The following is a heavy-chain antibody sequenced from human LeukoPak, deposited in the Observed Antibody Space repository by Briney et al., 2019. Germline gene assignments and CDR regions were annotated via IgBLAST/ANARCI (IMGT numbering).Heavy chain of an antibody. CDR1: GVSISSTSYY. Sequence: SETLSLTCTVSGVSISSTSYYWGWIRQPPGKGLEWIASIYYSGSTYYNPSLKSRVTISVDTSKNQFSLKLSSVTAADTAVYYCARGNYDYVWGGIDYWGQGTLVTVSS. J-gene: IGHJ4*02. V-gene: IGHV4-39*01. CDR3: ARGNYDYVWGGIDY. D-gene: IGHD3-16*01. CDR2: IYYSGST.